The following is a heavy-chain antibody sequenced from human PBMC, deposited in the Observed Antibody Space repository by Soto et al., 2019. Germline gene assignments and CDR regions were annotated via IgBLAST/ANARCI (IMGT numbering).Heavy chain of an antibody. CDR3: ASPLRITIFGVAPELNYYYGMDV. CDR1: GGTFSSYA. J-gene: IGHJ6*02. V-gene: IGHV1-69*13. Sequence: SVKVSCKASGGTFSSYAISWVRQAPGQGLEWMGGIIPIFGTANYAQKFQGRVTITADESTSTAYMELSSLRSEDTAVYYCASPLRITIFGVAPELNYYYGMDVWGQGTTVTVSS. CDR2: IIPIFGTA. D-gene: IGHD3-3*01.